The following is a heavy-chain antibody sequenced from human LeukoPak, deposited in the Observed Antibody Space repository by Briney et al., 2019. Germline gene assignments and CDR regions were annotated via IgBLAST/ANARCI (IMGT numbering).Heavy chain of an antibody. CDR2: ISSGSGTT. V-gene: IGHV3-48*01. CDR1: GFIFSSYS. Sequence: GSLSLSCAASGFIFSSYSMNWVRQPPGKGLEGISYISSGSGTTYYGDSVQGRFITSRDNAKNSLHLQMNSLRAEDTGVYYCAKDRGNDYGVFDYWGQGILVTVSS. D-gene: IGHD4-17*01. CDR3: AKDRGNDYGVFDY. J-gene: IGHJ4*02.